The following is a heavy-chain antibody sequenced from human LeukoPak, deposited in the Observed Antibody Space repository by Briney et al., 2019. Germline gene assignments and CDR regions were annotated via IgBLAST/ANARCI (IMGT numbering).Heavy chain of an antibody. J-gene: IGHJ3*02. CDR2: FSSISDTI. CDR3: AQSSTSAFAFDI. CDR1: RFTLSSYS. Sequence: HGGSLRLSCAASRFTLSSYSMNWVRQAPGKGVEWFSYFSSISDTINSAPSVKGRLTNSRDNSKSTLYLQMNSLRAEDTAVYYCAQSSTSAFAFDIWGQGTMVTVSS. D-gene: IGHD2-2*01. V-gene: IGHV3-48*01.